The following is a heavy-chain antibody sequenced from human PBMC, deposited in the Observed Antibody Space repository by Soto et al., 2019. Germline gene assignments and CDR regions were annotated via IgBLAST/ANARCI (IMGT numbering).Heavy chain of an antibody. D-gene: IGHD4-17*01. V-gene: IGHV3-23*01. J-gene: IGHJ4*02. CDR2: ISGSGDTT. CDR3: ANGGLRGGFDY. CDR1: GFTFSNSV. Sequence: EVHLLESGGGLVQPGGSLRLSCAASGFTFSNSVMNWVRQAPGKGLEWVSIISGSGDTTYYADSVKGRFTISRNNSKNSLSLQKHHLSAEDTALYYWANGGLRGGFDYWGQGTLVTVSS.